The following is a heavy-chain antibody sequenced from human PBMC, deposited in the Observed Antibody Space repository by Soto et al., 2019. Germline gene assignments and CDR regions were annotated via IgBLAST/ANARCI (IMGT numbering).Heavy chain of an antibody. CDR1: GVTFSSYA. CDR2: ISGSGGST. Sequence: EVQLLESGGGLVQPGGSLRLSCAASGVTFSSYAMSWVRQAPGKGLEWVSAISGSGGSTYYADSVKGRFTISRDNSKNTLYLQMHSLRDEDTAVYYCGRRSYFDYWGQGTLVTVSS. V-gene: IGHV3-23*01. CDR3: GRRSYFDY. J-gene: IGHJ4*02.